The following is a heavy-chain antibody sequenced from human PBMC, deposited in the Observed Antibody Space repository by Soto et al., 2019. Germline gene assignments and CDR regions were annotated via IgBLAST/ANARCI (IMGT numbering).Heavy chain of an antibody. CDR1: GYTFTSYA. V-gene: IGHV1-3*01. CDR2: INAGNGNT. CDR3: ASSYSGYDWTYYSGMDV. J-gene: IGHJ6*02. D-gene: IGHD5-12*01. Sequence: ASVKVSCKASGYTFTSYAMHWVRQAPGQRLEWMGWINAGNGNTKYSQKFQGRVTITRDTSASTAYMELSSLRSEDTAVYYCASSYSGYDWTYYSGMDVWGQGTTVTVSS.